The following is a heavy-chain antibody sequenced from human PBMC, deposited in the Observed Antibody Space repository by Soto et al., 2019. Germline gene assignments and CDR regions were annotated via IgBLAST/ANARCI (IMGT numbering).Heavy chain of an antibody. CDR2: IIPIPGTA. J-gene: IGHJ6*02. D-gene: IGHD2-2*01. CDR1: GGTFSSYA. V-gene: IGHV1-69*01. Sequence: QVQLVESGAEVKKPGSSVKVSCKASGGTFSSYAISWVRQAPGQGLEWMGGIIPIPGTANYAQKFQGRVTITADESTTTAYIELSSLRSEDTAVYYCATSHGSSTSLEIYYYYYYGMDVWGQGTTVTVSS. CDR3: ATSHGSSTSLEIYYYYYYGMDV.